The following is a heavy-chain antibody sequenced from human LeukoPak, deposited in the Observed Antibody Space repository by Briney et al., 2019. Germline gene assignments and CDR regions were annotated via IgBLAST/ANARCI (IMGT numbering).Heavy chain of an antibody. V-gene: IGHV3-30*03. J-gene: IGHJ4*02. Sequence: GRSLRLSCAASGFTFSTYGMHWVRQAPGKGLEWVAVISYGGTNKYYADSVKGRFTISRDNAKNSLYLQMNSLRAEDTAVYYCARDSGTSYSSGWYDYWGQGTLVTVSS. CDR3: ARDSGTSYSSGWYDY. D-gene: IGHD6-19*01. CDR1: GFTFSTYG. CDR2: ISYGGTNK.